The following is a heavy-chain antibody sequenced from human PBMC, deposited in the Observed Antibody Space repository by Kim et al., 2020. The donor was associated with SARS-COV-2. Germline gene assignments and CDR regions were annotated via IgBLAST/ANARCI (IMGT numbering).Heavy chain of an antibody. CDR3: ARWDGSDLFFDY. J-gene: IGHJ4*02. V-gene: IGHV4-34*01. D-gene: IGHD3-10*01. Sequence: YRPSLKSRVTISVDTSKNQCSLKLSSVTAADTAVYYCARWDGSDLFFDYWGQGTLVTVSS.